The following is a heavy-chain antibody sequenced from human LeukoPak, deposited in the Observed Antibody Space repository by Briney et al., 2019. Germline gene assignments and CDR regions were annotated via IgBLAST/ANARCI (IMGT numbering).Heavy chain of an antibody. J-gene: IGHJ5*02. CDR1: GGSISSYY. D-gene: IGHD4-17*01. Sequence: SETLSLTCTVSGGSISSYYWSWIRQPPGKGLERIGYIYYSGSTNYNPSLKSRVTISVDTSKNQFSLKLSSVTAADTAVYYCARGHYGDYRNWFDPWGQGNLVTVSS. V-gene: IGHV4-59*01. CDR2: IYYSGST. CDR3: ARGHYGDYRNWFDP.